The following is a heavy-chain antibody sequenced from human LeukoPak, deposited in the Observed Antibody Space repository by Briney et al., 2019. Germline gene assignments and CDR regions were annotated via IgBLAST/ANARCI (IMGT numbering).Heavy chain of an antibody. J-gene: IGHJ6*02. CDR3: ARDSSLGGGMDV. CDR2: TSDSSRYI. Sequence: GESLRLSCVASGFIFSSYSMHWVRRAPGKGLEWVSFTSDSSRYIYYADSVKGRFTISRDNAKNSLYLQMNSLRVEDTAVYYCARDSSLGGGMDVWGQGIMVTVSS. V-gene: IGHV3-21*01. D-gene: IGHD3-16*01. CDR1: GFIFSSYS.